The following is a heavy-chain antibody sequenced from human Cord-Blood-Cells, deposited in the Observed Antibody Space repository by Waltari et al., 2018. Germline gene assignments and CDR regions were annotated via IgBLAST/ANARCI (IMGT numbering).Heavy chain of an antibody. J-gene: IGHJ4*02. V-gene: IGHV3-74*01. Sequence: EVQLVESGGGLVQPGGSLRLSCADSGFTFSSSWIHWVRQAPGKGLVWVSRINSDGSSTSYADSVKGRFTISRDNAKNTLYLQMNSLRAEDTAVYYCARAAAVAGDYWGQGTLVTVSS. CDR2: INSDGSST. D-gene: IGHD6-19*01. CDR3: ARAAAVAGDY. CDR1: GFTFSSSW.